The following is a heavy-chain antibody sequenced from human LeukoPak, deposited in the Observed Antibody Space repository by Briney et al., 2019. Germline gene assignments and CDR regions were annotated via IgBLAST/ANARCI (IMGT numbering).Heavy chain of an antibody. CDR2: ISYTGST. V-gene: IGHV4-59*13. Sequence: PSETLSLTCTVSGGSISSYYWGWFRQPPGKGLEWIGYISYTGSTDYNPSLTSRVTTSVDTSKNQFSLKLSSVTAADTAVYYCARGAFWTAYQYYSDYWGQGTLVTVSS. CDR1: GGSISSYY. D-gene: IGHD3/OR15-3a*01. J-gene: IGHJ4*02. CDR3: ARGAFWTAYQYYSDY.